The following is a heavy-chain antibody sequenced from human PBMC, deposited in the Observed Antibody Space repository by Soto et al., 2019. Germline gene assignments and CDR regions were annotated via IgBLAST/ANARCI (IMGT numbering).Heavy chain of an antibody. CDR1: GGSISSSNW. Sequence: PXGTLSLTCAVSGGSISSSNWWSCVRQPPGKGLEWIGEIYHSGSTNYNPSLKSRVTISVDKSKNQFSLKLSSVTAADTAVYYCARDGPTGTTNFDYWGQGTLVTVSS. CDR2: IYHSGST. V-gene: IGHV4-4*02. CDR3: ARDGPTGTTNFDY. D-gene: IGHD1-1*01. J-gene: IGHJ4*02.